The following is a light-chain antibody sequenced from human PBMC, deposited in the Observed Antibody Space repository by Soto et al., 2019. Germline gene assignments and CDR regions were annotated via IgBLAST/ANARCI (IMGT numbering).Light chain of an antibody. CDR3: HSSYSPPLP. J-gene: IGKJ4*01. CDR1: QSISTY. V-gene: IGKV1-39*01. CDR2: AAS. Sequence: DIQMTQSPSSLSASVGDRVTITCRASQSISTYLHWYRQKPGKAPKLLIFAASTLHSGVPSRFSGSGSGTDFTLTISNLQSEDFATNYCHSSYSPPLPFGGGTKVEIK.